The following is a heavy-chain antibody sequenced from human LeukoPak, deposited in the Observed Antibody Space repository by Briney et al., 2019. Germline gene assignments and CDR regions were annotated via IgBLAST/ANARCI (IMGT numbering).Heavy chain of an antibody. D-gene: IGHD5-18*01. CDR1: GFTFSTYN. V-gene: IGHV3-21*01. CDR3: ARLGAWIQLSQGYLDL. CDR2: ITSSSTYT. J-gene: IGHJ2*01. Sequence: GGSLRLSCAASGFTFSTYNMNWVRQAPGKALEWVSSITSSSTYTYYADSVKGRYTISRDNAKNSLYLQMNSLRAEDTAVYYCARLGAWIQLSQGYLDLWGRGTLVTVSS.